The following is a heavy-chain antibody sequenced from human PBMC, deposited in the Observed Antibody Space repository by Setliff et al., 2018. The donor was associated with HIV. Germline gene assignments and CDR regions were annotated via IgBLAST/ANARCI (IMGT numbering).Heavy chain of an antibody. V-gene: IGHV1-2*02. CDR3: GRATEYYDTSGYPWRTLVDD. CDR2: INPKTGGT. Sequence: GASVKVSCKASGYTFIDYYIHWVRQAPGQGLEWMGWINPKTGGTSFAKKFQDRVTMSRDTSISTAYMQLSSLRSDDTAMYYCGRATEYYDTSGYPWRTLVDDWGQGALVTVSS. D-gene: IGHD3-22*01. CDR1: GYTFIDYY. J-gene: IGHJ4*02.